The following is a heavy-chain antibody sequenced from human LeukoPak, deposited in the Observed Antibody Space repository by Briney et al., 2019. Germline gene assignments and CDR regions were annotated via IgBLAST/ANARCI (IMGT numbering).Heavy chain of an antibody. CDR2: IYYSGST. D-gene: IGHD3-22*01. CDR1: GGSINSHY. Sequence: SETLSLTCTVSGGSINSHYWSWVRQPPGKGLEWIGYIYYSGSTNYNPSLKSRVTISVDTSKNQFSLKLSSVTAADTAVYYCARATYYYDSSGPDDAFDIWGQGTVVTVSS. CDR3: ARATYYYDSSGPDDAFDI. V-gene: IGHV4-59*11. J-gene: IGHJ3*02.